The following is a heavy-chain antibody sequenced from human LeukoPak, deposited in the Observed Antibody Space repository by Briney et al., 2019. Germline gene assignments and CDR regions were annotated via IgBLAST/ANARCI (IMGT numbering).Heavy chain of an antibody. J-gene: IGHJ3*02. D-gene: IGHD4-17*01. CDR3: ARVGDFDGDYQDAFDI. Sequence: SETLSLTCTVSGGSISSSSYYWGWLRQPPGKGLEWIGSIYYSGSTYYNPSLKSRVSISVDTSKNQFSLKLSSVTAADTAVYYCARVGDFDGDYQDAFDIWGQGTMVTVSS. CDR2: IYYSGST. CDR1: GGSISSSSYY. V-gene: IGHV4-39*07.